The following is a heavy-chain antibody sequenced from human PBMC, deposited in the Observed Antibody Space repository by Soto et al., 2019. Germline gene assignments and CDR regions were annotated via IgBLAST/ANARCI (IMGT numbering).Heavy chain of an antibody. CDR3: ASYRYDY. V-gene: IGHV6-1*01. Sequence: QVQLQQSGPGLVKPSQTLSLTCAISGDSISSNSAAWSGIRQSPSRVFEGLGRTYYMSRWYHDYAVSVKSRIIINPDTSKNQVSLQLNSVTPDDTAVYYCASYRYDYWGQGTVVTVSS. CDR2: TYYMSRWYH. CDR1: GDSISSNSAA. J-gene: IGHJ4*02. D-gene: IGHD4-4*01.